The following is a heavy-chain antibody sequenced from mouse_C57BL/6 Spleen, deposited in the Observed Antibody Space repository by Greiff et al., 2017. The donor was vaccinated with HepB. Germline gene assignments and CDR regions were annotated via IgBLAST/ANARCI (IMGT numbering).Heavy chain of an antibody. Sequence: EVKLMESGPELVKPGASVKMSCKASGYTFTDYNMHWVKQSHGKSLEWIGYINPNNGGTSYNQKFKGKATLTVNKSSSTAYMELRSLTSEDSAVYYCARRDLKAFTGRYFDYWGQGTTLTVSS. J-gene: IGHJ2*01. CDR1: GYTFTDYN. CDR2: INPNNGGT. V-gene: IGHV1-22*01. CDR3: ARRDLKAFTGRYFDY. D-gene: IGHD1-1*01.